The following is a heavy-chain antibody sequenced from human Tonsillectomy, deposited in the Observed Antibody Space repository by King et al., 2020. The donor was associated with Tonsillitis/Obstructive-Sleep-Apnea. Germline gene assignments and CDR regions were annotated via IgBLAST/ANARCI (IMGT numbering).Heavy chain of an antibody. D-gene: IGHD6-13*01. J-gene: IGHJ4*02. Sequence: VQLVESGGGLVQPGGSLKLSCAASGFTFSGSAMHWVRQASGKGLEWVGRIRSKANSYATAYAASVKGRFTISRDDSKNTAYLQMNSLKTEDTAVYYCTSLSGVAAAGGDYWGQGTLGTVSS. CDR1: GFTFSGSA. CDR3: TSLSGVAAAGGDY. V-gene: IGHV3-73*01. CDR2: IRSKANSYAT.